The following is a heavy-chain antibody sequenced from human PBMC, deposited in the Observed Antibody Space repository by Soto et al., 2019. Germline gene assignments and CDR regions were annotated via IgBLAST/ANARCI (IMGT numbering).Heavy chain of an antibody. CDR1: GFTFTEYW. V-gene: IGHV3-7*04. CDR2: IRQDGSEK. CDR3: VRGMHV. J-gene: IGHJ6*03. Sequence: GGSLRLSCVASGFTFTEYWMTWVRQAPGKGLEWVANIRQDGSEKHYVEPVKGRFTISRDNAKNSLFLQMDSLRAEDTAVYYCVRGMHVWGKGTTVTVSS.